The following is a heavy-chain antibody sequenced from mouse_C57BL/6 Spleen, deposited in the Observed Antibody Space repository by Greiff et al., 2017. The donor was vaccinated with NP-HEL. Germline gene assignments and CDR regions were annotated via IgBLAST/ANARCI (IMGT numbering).Heavy chain of an antibody. CDR3: ARSKNYDYPMDY. Sequence: VQLQQSGAELVKPGASVKISCKASGYAFSSYWMNWVKQRPGKGLEWIGQIYPGDGDTNYNGKFKGKATLTADKSSSTAYMQLSSLTSEDSAVYFCARSKNYDYPMDYWGQGTSVTVSS. J-gene: IGHJ4*01. D-gene: IGHD2-4*01. CDR2: IYPGDGDT. CDR1: GYAFSSYW. V-gene: IGHV1-80*01.